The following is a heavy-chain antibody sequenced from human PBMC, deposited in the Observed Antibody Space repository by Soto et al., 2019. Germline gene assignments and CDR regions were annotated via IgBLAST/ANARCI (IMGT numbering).Heavy chain of an antibody. Sequence: PSETLSLTCAVSGGSISSGFYSWSWIRQPPGQGLEWIGYIYNSGYTYYNPSLMSRVTISVDRSQNHFSLKLTSVTAADTAVYYCARGSDGVWNWFDHWGQGTQVTVSS. J-gene: IGHJ5*02. CDR2: IYNSGYT. CDR1: GGSISSGFYS. D-gene: IGHD3-3*01. V-gene: IGHV4-30-2*01. CDR3: ARGSDGVWNWFDH.